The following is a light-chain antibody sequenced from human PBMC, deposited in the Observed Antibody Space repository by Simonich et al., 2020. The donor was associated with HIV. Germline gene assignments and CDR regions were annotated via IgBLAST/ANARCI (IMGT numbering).Light chain of an antibody. CDR1: QSVLYNSNNKNY. V-gene: IGKV4-1*01. Sequence: DIVMTQSPDSLAVSLGERATINCKSSQSVLYNSNNKNYIAWYQQKPGQPPKLLIYCASTRESGVPDRFSGSGSGTDFTLTISSLQAEDVAVYYCQQYYSTPTWTFGQGTKVEIK. CDR3: QQYYSTPTWT. J-gene: IGKJ1*01. CDR2: CAS.